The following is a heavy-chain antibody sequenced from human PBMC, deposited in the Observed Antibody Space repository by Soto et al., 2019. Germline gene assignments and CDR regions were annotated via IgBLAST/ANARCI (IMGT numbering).Heavy chain of an antibody. CDR1: GYTFTSYG. Sequence: GASVKVSCKASGYTFTSYGISWVRQAPGQGLEWMGWISAYNGNTNYAQKLQGRVTMTTDTSTSTAYMELRSLRSDDTAVYYCARDPNWNYEHPSSDWFDPWGQGTLVTVSS. J-gene: IGHJ5*02. CDR3: ARDPNWNYEHPSSDWFDP. D-gene: IGHD1-7*01. CDR2: ISAYNGNT. V-gene: IGHV1-18*01.